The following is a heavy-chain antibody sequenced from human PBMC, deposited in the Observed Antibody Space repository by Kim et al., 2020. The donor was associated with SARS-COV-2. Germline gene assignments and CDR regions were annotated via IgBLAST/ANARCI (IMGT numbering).Heavy chain of an antibody. Sequence: SETLSLTCTVSGGSISGSSYYWGWIRQPPGKGLEWLGHIYYSGNTYYNPSLKSRVTISVDTSRNQFSLKVRSLTAADTAVYYCAREGDYGSGTPGDSWG. D-gene: IGHD3-10*01. CDR2: IYYSGNT. J-gene: IGHJ5*01. V-gene: IGHV4-39*07. CDR3: AREGDYGSGTPGDS. CDR1: GGSISGSSYY.